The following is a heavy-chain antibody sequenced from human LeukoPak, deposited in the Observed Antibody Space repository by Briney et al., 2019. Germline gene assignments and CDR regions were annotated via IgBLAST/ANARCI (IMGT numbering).Heavy chain of an antibody. CDR1: GFTFDDYA. CDR3: AATYYDFWSGYSGPNWFDP. V-gene: IGHV3-9*01. Sequence: GRSLRLSCAASGFTFDDYAMHWVRQAPGRGLEWVSGISWNSGSIGYADSVKGRFTTSRDNAKNSLYLQMNSLRAEDTALYYCAATYYDFWSGYSGPNWFDPWGQGTLVTVSS. J-gene: IGHJ5*02. CDR2: ISWNSGSI. D-gene: IGHD3-3*01.